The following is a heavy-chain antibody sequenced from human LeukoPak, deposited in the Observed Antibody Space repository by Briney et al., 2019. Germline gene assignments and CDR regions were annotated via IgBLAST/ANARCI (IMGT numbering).Heavy chain of an antibody. Sequence: ASVKVSCKASGYTFTGYYMHWVRQAPGQGLEWMGWINPNSGGTNYAQKFQDRVTMTRDTSISTAYMELSRLTSDDTAVYYCTRDLYSASYYFDYWGQGTLVTVSS. J-gene: IGHJ4*02. D-gene: IGHD1-26*01. CDR3: TRDLYSASYYFDY. CDR1: GYTFTGYY. CDR2: INPNSGGT. V-gene: IGHV1-2*02.